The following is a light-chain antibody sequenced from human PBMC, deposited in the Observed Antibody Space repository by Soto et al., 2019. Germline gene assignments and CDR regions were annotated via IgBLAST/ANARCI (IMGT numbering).Light chain of an antibody. CDR1: QSVSGY. V-gene: IGKV3-11*01. CDR2: ADS. CDR3: QQHSHWPPWT. J-gene: IGKJ1*01. Sequence: EIVLTQSPATLSLSPGETATLSCRASQSVSGYIGWYQQKPGQAPRLLIYADSNRATGIPARFSGSGSGTDFTLTISSLEPEDFAVYYCQQHSHWPPWTFGQGTRVEIQ.